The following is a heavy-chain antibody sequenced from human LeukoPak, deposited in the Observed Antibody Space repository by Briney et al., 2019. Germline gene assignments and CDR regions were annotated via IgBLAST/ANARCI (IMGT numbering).Heavy chain of an antibody. CDR1: GFTFSSYS. CDR3: AKGTGSSSWYRGGPDAFDI. D-gene: IGHD6-13*01. CDR2: ISSSSSYI. V-gene: IGHV3-21*01. Sequence: PGGSLTLSCAASGFTFSSYSMNWVRQAPGKGLEWVSSISSSSSYIYYADSVKGRFTISGDNAKNSLYLQMNSLRAEDTAVYYCAKGTGSSSWYRGGPDAFDIWGQGTMVTVSS. J-gene: IGHJ3*02.